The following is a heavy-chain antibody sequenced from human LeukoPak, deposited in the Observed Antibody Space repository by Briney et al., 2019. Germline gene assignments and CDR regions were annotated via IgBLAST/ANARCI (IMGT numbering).Heavy chain of an antibody. CDR3: ARDPYDSSGYYTWGGPFDP. CDR1: GYTITGYY. D-gene: IGHD3-22*01. V-gene: IGHV1-2*02. Sequence: ASVKVSCKASGYTITGYYMHWVRQAPGQGLEWMGWINPNSGGTNYAQKFQGGVTMTRDTSIRTAYMELSRLRSDDTAVYYCARDPYDSSGYYTWGGPFDPRGQGTLVTVSS. CDR2: INPNSGGT. J-gene: IGHJ5*02.